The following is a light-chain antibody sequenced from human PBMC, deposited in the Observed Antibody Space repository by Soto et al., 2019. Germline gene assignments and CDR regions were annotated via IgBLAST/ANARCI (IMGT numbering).Light chain of an antibody. CDR3: QQRSNWPPIT. J-gene: IGKJ5*01. CDR2: DAY. Sequence: EIVLTQSPATLSVSPGERATLSCRASQSVSSYLAWYQQKPGQAPRLLIYDAYNRSTGIPARFSGSGSETDFTLTISSLEPEDFAVYYCQQRSNWPPITFGQATRLEIK. CDR1: QSVSSY. V-gene: IGKV3-11*01.